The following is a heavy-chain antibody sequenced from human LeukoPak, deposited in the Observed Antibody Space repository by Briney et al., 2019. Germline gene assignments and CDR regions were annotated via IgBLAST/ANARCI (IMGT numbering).Heavy chain of an antibody. J-gene: IGHJ3*02. D-gene: IGHD3-22*01. CDR1: GGSFTFTSHA. CDR2: LIPIYGSA. V-gene: IGHV1-69*13. Sequence: ASVKVSFTASGGSFTFTSHAISWVRQAPGQGLEWMGGLIPIYGSANYAQKFQGRVTITSDESTRTVFMELSSLRPEDSAVYYCAGFFYDNSGDAFDIWGEGTMVTVSS. CDR3: AGFFYDNSGDAFDI.